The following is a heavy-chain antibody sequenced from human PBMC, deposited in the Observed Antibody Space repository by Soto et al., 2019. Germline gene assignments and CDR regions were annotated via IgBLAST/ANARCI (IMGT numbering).Heavy chain of an antibody. CDR2: ISYDGSNK. CDR1: GFTFSSYA. Sequence: GGSLRLSCAASGFTFSSYAMHWVRQAPGKGLEWVAVISYDGSNKYYADSVKGRFTISRDNSKNTLYLQMNSLRAEDTAVYYCARDMWSGYPYYGMDVWGQGTTVTVSS. V-gene: IGHV3-30-3*01. J-gene: IGHJ6*02. CDR3: ARDMWSGYPYYGMDV. D-gene: IGHD3-3*01.